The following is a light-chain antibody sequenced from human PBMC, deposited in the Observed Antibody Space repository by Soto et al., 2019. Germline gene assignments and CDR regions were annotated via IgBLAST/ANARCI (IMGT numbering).Light chain of an antibody. CDR2: DTS. CDR1: QSLTNSF. J-gene: IGKJ5*01. V-gene: IGKV3-20*01. CDR3: QQYGTSEII. Sequence: EFVLPQSPGTLSLSPGERTTLSCRASQSLTNSFIAWYQQRAGQAPRLPIYDTSSRASGIPDRFSGSGSGTDFTLNISSLETEDFAVFYCQQYGTSEIIVGQGTRLRL.